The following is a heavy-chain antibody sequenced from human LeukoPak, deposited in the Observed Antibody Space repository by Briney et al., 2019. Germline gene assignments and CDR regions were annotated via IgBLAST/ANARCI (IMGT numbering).Heavy chain of an antibody. Sequence: GGSLRLSCAASGFSVSNNYMNWVRQSPGKGLGWVSVIFGGGDTYYADSVKGRFTISRDDSKNTLYLQMSSLRAEDTAVYYCAREEIEEVPTLTFNWVATYYSHYMDVWGKGTTVAVSS. CDR2: IFGGGDT. CDR3: AREEIEEVPTLTFNWVATYYSHYMDV. V-gene: IGHV3-66*02. CDR1: GFSVSNNY. D-gene: IGHD5-12*01. J-gene: IGHJ6*03.